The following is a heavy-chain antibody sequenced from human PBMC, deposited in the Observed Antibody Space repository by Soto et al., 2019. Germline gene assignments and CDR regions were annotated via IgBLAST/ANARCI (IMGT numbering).Heavy chain of an antibody. Sequence: QVQLQESGPGLVKPSETLSLTCTVSGGSMSSYYWSWIRQPPGKGLEWIGNVYYSGSTNYNPSLKSRVIISLDTSKNQFSLNRSSVTAADTAVYYCARGREYTLQLDYLCQGTLVTVSS. D-gene: IGHD1-1*01. J-gene: IGHJ4*02. CDR3: ARGREYTLQLDY. CDR1: GGSMSSYY. V-gene: IGHV4-59*01. CDR2: VYYSGST.